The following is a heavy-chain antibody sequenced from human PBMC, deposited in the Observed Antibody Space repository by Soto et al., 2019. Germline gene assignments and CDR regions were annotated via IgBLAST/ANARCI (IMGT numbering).Heavy chain of an antibody. CDR1: GFTFSSYG. Sequence: VGSLRLSCAASGFTFSSYGMHWVRQAPGKGLEWVAVISYDGSNKYYADSVKGRFTISRDNSKNTLYLQMNSLRAEDTAVYYCAPGGRAAAAPWGQGTLVTVSS. CDR3: APGGRAAAAP. J-gene: IGHJ5*02. D-gene: IGHD6-13*01. V-gene: IGHV3-30*03. CDR2: ISYDGSNK.